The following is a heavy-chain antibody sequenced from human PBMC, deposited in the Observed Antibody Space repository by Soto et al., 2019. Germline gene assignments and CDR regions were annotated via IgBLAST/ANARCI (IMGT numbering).Heavy chain of an antibody. J-gene: IGHJ6*02. CDR2: INPSSGSA. Sequence: ASVKVSCKASGYTFTTYYIHWVRQAPGQGLEWMGIINPSSGSAGYAQKFQVSVTMTRDTPTNTFYMELSSLRSDDTAVYYCARGIHLPYYYYGLDVWG. CDR1: GYTFTTYY. V-gene: IGHV1-46*03. CDR3: ARGIHLPYYYYGLDV. D-gene: IGHD3-10*01.